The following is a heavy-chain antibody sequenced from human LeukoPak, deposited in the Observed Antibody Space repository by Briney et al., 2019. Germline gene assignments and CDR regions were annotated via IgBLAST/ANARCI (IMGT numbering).Heavy chain of an antibody. CDR2: IDPSDSYT. Sequence: PGESLNTSWQCSGYRFTSYWISWVRQLPGKGLGWMGRIDPSDSYTNNSPSFQGDVTPSADKSISTAYLHWSSLKASDTAMYYCARQVTVTQIDYWGQGTLVTVSS. CDR3: ARQVTVTQIDY. V-gene: IGHV5-10-1*01. CDR1: GYRFTSYW. J-gene: IGHJ4*02. D-gene: IGHD4-17*01.